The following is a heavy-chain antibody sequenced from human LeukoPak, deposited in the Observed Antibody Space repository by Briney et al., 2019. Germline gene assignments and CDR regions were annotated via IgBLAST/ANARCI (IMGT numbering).Heavy chain of an antibody. D-gene: IGHD6-13*01. J-gene: IGHJ4*02. CDR1: GFTFISYA. Sequence: GGSLRLSCAASGFTFISYAIHWVRQAPGKGLEWVSYISSSGSTIYYADSVKGRFTISRDNAKNSLYLQMNSLRAEDTAVYYCASLGGSSSWLLDYWGQGTLVTVSS. CDR3: ASLGGSSSWLLDY. V-gene: IGHV3-48*03. CDR2: ISSSGSTI.